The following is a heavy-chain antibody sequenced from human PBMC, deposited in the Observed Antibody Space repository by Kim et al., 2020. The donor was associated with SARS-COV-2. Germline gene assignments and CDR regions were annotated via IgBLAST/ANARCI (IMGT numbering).Heavy chain of an antibody. CDR1: GGSFSGYI. J-gene: IGHJ5*02. CDR2: MNNSYPGST. Sequence: SETLSLTCTVSGGSFSGYIEIWIRKRPRKGLELVGIMNNSYPGSTYYYPSLRSRLTISADTYKNQISLKLVSVTATDTSLCYCGFAVASPPGLVLPWG. D-gene: IGHD6-19*01. V-gene: IGHV4-59*12. CDR3: GFAVASPPGLVLP.